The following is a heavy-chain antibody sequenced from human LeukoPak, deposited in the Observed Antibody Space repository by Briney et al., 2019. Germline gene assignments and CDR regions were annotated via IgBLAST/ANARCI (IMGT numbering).Heavy chain of an antibody. CDR2: IYSGGST. D-gene: IGHD2-8*01. J-gene: IGHJ6*03. CDR3: AKDRCSNGIGCYYYYMDV. V-gene: IGHV3-53*05. Sequence: PGGSLRLSCAAPGFTVSSNYMSWVRQAPGKGLEWVSVIYSGGSTYYADSVKGRFTISRDNSKNTLYLQMNSLRAEDTAVYYCAKDRCSNGIGCYYYYMDVWGKGTTVTISS. CDR1: GFTVSSNY.